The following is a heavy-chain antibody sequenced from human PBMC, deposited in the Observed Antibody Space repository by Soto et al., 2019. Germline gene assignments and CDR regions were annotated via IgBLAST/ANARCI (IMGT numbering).Heavy chain of an antibody. D-gene: IGHD3-10*01. J-gene: IGHJ4*02. V-gene: IGHV3-30-3*01. CDR2: ISYDGSNK. Sequence: GGSLRLSCAASGFTFSSYAMHWVRQAPGKGLEWVAVISYDGSNKYYADSVKGRFTISRDNSKNTLYLQMNSLRAEDTAVYYCARVHVGYYVDSWGQGTLVTVSS. CDR1: GFTFSSYA. CDR3: ARVHVGYYVDS.